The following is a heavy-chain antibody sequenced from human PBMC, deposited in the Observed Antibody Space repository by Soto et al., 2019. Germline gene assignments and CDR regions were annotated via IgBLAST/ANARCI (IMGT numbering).Heavy chain of an antibody. CDR2: IKKKADGGTT. Sequence: GGSLRLSCEVSGFTFSNAWMNWVRQAPGKGLEWVGRIKKKADGGTTDHAAPVKGRFTISRDDSKNTVYLQMNSLQTEDTAVYYCTTDLWRIAVVVGSTGYFNPWGQGTPVTVSS. J-gene: IGHJ5*02. CDR3: TTDLWRIAVVVGSTGYFNP. CDR1: GFTFSNAW. V-gene: IGHV3-15*01. D-gene: IGHD2-15*01.